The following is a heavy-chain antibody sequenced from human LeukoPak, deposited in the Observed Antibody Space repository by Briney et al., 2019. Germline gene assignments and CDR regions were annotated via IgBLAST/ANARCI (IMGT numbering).Heavy chain of an antibody. Sequence: GGSLRLSCAASGFTFSSYGMHWVRQAPGKGLEWVAVISYDGSNKYYADSVKGRFTISRDNSKNTLYLQMNSLRAEDTAVYYCATRSIVVVPAASVQYYYYMDVWGKGTTVTVSS. J-gene: IGHJ6*03. CDR3: ATRSIVVVPAASVQYYYYMDV. D-gene: IGHD2-2*01. V-gene: IGHV3-30*03. CDR2: ISYDGSNK. CDR1: GFTFSSYG.